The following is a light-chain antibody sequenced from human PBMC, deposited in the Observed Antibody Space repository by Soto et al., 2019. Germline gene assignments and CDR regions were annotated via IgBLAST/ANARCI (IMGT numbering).Light chain of an antibody. CDR1: SSDVGAYKY. CDR2: EVT. CDR3: TSYVGNDIWV. J-gene: IGLJ3*02. V-gene: IGLV2-8*01. Sequence: QSALTQPPSASGAPGQSVTISCTGTSSDVGAYKYVSWYQQYPGKAPKLMIYEVTKRPSGVTDRFSGSKSGNTASLTGSGLQAEDEADYYCTSYVGNDIWVFGGGTKLTVL.